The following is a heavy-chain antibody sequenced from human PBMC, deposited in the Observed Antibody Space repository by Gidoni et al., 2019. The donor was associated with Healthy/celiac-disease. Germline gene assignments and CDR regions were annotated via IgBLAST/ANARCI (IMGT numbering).Heavy chain of an antibody. CDR1: GYTFTSYY. CDR3: ARARRPEGNYDFWSGYYARSYNWFDP. CDR2: INPRGGST. J-gene: IGHJ5*02. V-gene: IGHV1-46*01. D-gene: IGHD3-3*01. Sequence: QVQLVQSGAEVKKPAASVKVSCKASGYTFTSYYMHWVRPAPGQGLEWMGIINPRGGSTSYAQKFQGRVTMTRDTSTSTVYMELSSLRSEDTAVYYCARARRPEGNYDFWSGYYARSYNWFDPWGQGTLVTVSS.